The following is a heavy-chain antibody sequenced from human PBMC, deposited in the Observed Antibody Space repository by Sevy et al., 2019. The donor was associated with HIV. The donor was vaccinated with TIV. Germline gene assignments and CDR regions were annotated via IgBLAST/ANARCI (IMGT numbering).Heavy chain of an antibody. CDR1: GFTFSSYA. CDR3: ARNDYYDTTGGTGNFDY. V-gene: IGHV3-23*01. D-gene: IGHD3-22*01. CDR2: VSDSGGAT. Sequence: SLRLSCGASGFTFSSYAMSWVRQAPGKGLEWVSTVSDSGGATYYADSVKGRFTISRDNSKNTLFLQMSSLRAEDAATYFCARNDYYDTTGGTGNFDYWGQGTLVTVSS. J-gene: IGHJ4*02.